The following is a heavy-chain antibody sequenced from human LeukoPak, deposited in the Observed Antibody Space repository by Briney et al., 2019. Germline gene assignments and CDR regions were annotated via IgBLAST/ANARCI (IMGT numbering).Heavy chain of an antibody. CDR1: GFSVSSNY. CDR2: IRSGGNT. Sequence: PGGSLRLSCAASGFSVSSNYMNWVRQAPGKGLEWVSVIRSGGNTDYADSVKGRFTISRDNSKNTLYLQMNSLRAEDTAVYYCAKEVVVPAAMNYYYYGMDVWGQGTTVTVSS. CDR3: AKEVVVPAAMNYYYYGMDV. D-gene: IGHD2-2*01. J-gene: IGHJ6*02. V-gene: IGHV3-53*01.